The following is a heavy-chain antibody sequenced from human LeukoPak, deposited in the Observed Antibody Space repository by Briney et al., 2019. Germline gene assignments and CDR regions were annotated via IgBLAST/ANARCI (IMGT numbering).Heavy chain of an antibody. CDR1: GGPITSGRYY. V-gene: IGHV4-31*03. Sequence: PSETLSLTCSVSGGPITSGRYYWTWIRQYPEKGLEWIGYSYYSGSTHFKSSLKSRATISLDKSKNQFSLNLTSATAADTAVYYCARATYDLLTGYYLDSWGQGTLVTVSS. CDR2: SYYSGST. J-gene: IGHJ4*02. D-gene: IGHD3-9*01. CDR3: ARATYDLLTGYYLDS.